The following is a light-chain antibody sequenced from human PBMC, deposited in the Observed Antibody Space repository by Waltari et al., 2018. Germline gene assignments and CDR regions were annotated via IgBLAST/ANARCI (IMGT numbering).Light chain of an antibody. Sequence: LVLTQSPSASASLGASVTLTCSLPGAYSAYAIAWHQPLPLKGPRFLMPVNSDGSHKKGDGISDRFSGSSSDLDRYLIIARLQADDEADYFCQTWGTGFQVFGSGTKLTVL. CDR3: QTWGTGFQV. J-gene: IGLJ3*02. CDR1: GAYSAYA. V-gene: IGLV4-69*01. CDR2: VNSDGSH.